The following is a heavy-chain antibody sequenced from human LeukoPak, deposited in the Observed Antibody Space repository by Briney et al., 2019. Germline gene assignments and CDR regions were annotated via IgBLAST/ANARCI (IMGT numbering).Heavy chain of an antibody. V-gene: IGHV4-59*01. CDR1: GGSISSYY. J-gene: IGHJ5*02. Sequence: SETLSLTCTVSGGSISSYYWSWIRQPPGKGLEWIGYIYYSGSTNYNPSLKSRVTISVDTSKNQFSLKLSSVTAADTAVYYCARTPPYYDFWSGYYAATWFDPWGQGTLVTVSS. CDR3: ARTPPYYDFWSGYYAATWFDP. CDR2: IYYSGST. D-gene: IGHD3-3*01.